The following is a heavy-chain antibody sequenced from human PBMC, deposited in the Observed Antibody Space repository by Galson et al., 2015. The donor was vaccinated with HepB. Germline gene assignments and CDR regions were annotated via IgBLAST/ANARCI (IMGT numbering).Heavy chain of an antibody. CDR1: GFTFSSYA. J-gene: IGHJ4*02. Sequence: SLRLSCAASGFTFSSYAMHWVRQAPGKGLEWVAVISYDGSNKYYADSVKGRFTISRDNAKNSLYLQMNSLRAEDTAVYYCARGIRGSWYPDYWGQGTLVTISS. CDR3: ARGIRGSWYPDY. D-gene: IGHD2-15*01. CDR2: ISYDGSNK. V-gene: IGHV3-30-3*01.